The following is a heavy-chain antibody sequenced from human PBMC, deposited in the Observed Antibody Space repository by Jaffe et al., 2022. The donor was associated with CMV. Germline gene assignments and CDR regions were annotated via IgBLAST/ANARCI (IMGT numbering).Heavy chain of an antibody. D-gene: IGHD3-3*01. V-gene: IGHV3-30*18. Sequence: QVQLVESGGGVVQPGRSLRLSCAASGFTFSSYGMHWVRQAPGKGLEWVAVISYDGSNKYYADSVKGRFTISRDNSKNTLYLQMNSLRAEDTAVYYCAKAPQYYDFWSGPDYWGQGTLVTVSS. J-gene: IGHJ4*02. CDR2: ISYDGSNK. CDR1: GFTFSSYG. CDR3: AKAPQYYDFWSGPDY.